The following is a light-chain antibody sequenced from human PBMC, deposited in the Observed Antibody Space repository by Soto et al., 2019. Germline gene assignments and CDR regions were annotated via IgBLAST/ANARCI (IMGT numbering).Light chain of an antibody. J-gene: IGKJ5*01. CDR3: QQHDGRPTMT. Sequence: IQLTQSPSSLSASVGETVTITCRASQDIENSLNWYQHKPGKAPKLLVYAVSFLETGVPSRFSGRGYGTVFSLTINSLQSDDFATYYCQQHDGRPTMTFGQGTRLDSK. CDR1: QDIENS. CDR2: AVS. V-gene: IGKV1-33*01.